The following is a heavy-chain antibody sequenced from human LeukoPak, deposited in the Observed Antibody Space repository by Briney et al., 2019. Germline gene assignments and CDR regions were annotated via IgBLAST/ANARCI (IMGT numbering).Heavy chain of an antibody. CDR3: ARGRPKTLLWFREFPWETNWFDP. CDR2: MNPNSGNT. Sequence: ASVKVSCKASGYTFTSYDINWVRQATGQGLEWMGWMNPNSGNTGYAQKFQGRVTMTRNTSISTAYMELSSLRSEDTAVYYCARGRPKTLLWFREFPWETNWFDPWGQGTLVTVSS. D-gene: IGHD3-10*01. CDR1: GYTFTSYD. V-gene: IGHV1-8*01. J-gene: IGHJ5*02.